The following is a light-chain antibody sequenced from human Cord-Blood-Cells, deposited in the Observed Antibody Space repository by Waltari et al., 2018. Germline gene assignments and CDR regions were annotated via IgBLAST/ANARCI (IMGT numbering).Light chain of an antibody. CDR1: QSISSH. CDR3: EQSDSTPRT. J-gene: IGKJ1*01. V-gene: IGKV1-39*01. CDR2: AAS. Sequence: DLQMTQSPSSLSASVADRVTITCRASQSISSHLNWYQQKPGKAPKLLVNAASSLQSGGPSRLSGSGSETDVSLASSRLQPEDFATYYREQSDSTPRTFGQGTTVELK.